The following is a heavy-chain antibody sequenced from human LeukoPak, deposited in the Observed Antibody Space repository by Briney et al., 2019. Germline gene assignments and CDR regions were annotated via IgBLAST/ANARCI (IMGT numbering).Heavy chain of an antibody. D-gene: IGHD6-19*01. Sequence: SVKVSCKASGGTFISYAINWVRQAPGQGLEWMGGITPMFGTAKYAQKFQGRVTITADESTSTAYMELSSLRSEDTAVYYCARDNSVAGNYYYYYGMDVWGQGTTATVSS. V-gene: IGHV1-69*13. J-gene: IGHJ6*02. CDR2: ITPMFGTA. CDR1: GGTFISYA. CDR3: ARDNSVAGNYYYYYGMDV.